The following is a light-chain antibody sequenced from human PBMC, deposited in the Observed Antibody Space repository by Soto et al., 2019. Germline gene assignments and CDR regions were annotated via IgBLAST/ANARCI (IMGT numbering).Light chain of an antibody. CDR1: SSDVGGYNY. Sequence: QSALTQPASGSGSPGQSITISCTGTSSDVGGYNYVSWYQQHPGKAPKLIIYEVSDRPSGVSNRFSGSKSGNTASLTISGLQAEDEADYYCSSYTGSSTPYVFGTGTKVTVL. J-gene: IGLJ1*01. CDR2: EVS. CDR3: SSYTGSSTPYV. V-gene: IGLV2-14*01.